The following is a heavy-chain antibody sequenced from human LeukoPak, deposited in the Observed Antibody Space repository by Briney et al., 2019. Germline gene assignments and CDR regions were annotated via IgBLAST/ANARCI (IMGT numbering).Heavy chain of an antibody. V-gene: IGHV7-4-1*02. CDR2: INTNTGNP. J-gene: IGHJ4*02. D-gene: IGHD1-14*01. Sequence: GASVKVSCKASGYTFTRYAMNWVRQAPGQGLEWMGWINTNTGNPTYAQGFTGRFVFSLDTSVSTAYLHINSLKAGDTAVYYCARVPRSDSDIRTYDYWGQGTLVTVSS. CDR1: GYTFTRYA. CDR3: ARVPRSDSDIRTYDY.